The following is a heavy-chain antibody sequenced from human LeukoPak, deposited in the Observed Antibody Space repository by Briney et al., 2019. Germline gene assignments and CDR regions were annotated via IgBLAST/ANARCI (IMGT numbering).Heavy chain of an antibody. CDR3: AKAHYCGSTSCYAFDI. J-gene: IGHJ3*02. CDR1: GFTVSSNY. D-gene: IGHD2-2*01. V-gene: IGHV3-53*01. Sequence: GGSLRLSCAASGFTVSSNYMSWVRQAPGKGLEWVSVIYSGGSTYYADSVKGRFTISRDSSKNTLYLQMNSLRAEDTAVYYCAKAHYCGSTSCYAFDIWGQGTMVTVSS. CDR2: IYSGGST.